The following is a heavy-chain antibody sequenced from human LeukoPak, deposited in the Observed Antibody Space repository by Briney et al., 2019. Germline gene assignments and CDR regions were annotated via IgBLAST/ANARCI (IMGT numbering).Heavy chain of an antibody. CDR3: ARLRDSKNWFDP. J-gene: IGHJ5*02. Sequence: GESLKISCQGSGYTFTSYWIGWVRQMPGKGLEWMGIIYPGDSDTRYSPSFQGQVTISADKSINTAYLQWNSLKALDTAMYYCARLRDSKNWFDPWGQGTLVTVSS. V-gene: IGHV5-51*01. D-gene: IGHD3-22*01. CDR1: GYTFTSYW. CDR2: IYPGDSDT.